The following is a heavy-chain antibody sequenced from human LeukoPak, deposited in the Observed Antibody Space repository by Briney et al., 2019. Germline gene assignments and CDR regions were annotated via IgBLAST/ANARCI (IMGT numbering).Heavy chain of an antibody. CDR3: ARDSPHYSHAFDI. J-gene: IGHJ3*02. Sequence: LRLYCPNYQHPVSSHYKSWVRQDPGNGLEWLSVIYNGGSTYYADSVKGRFSISRHNSKNTMYFQMSSLRAEDTAVYYCARDSPHYSHAFDICGQGTMVTVSS. CDR1: QHPVSSHY. CDR2: IYNGGST. D-gene: IGHD2-21*01. V-gene: IGHV3-53*04.